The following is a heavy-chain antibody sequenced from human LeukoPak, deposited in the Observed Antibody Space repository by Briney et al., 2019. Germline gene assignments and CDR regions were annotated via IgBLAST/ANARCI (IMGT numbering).Heavy chain of an antibody. J-gene: IGHJ4*02. CDR3: AKGQWELLLADY. CDR1: GFTFSSYA. Sequence: GGSLRLSXAASGFTFSSYAMSWVRQAPGKGLEWVSAISGSGGSTYYADSVKGRFTISRDNSKNTLYLQMNSLRAEDTAVYYCAKGQWELLLADYWGQGTLVTVSS. D-gene: IGHD1-26*01. CDR2: ISGSGGST. V-gene: IGHV3-23*01.